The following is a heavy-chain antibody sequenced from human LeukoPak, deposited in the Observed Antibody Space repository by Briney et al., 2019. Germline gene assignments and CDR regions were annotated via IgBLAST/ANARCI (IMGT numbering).Heavy chain of an antibody. CDR2: INGDGDST. V-gene: IGHV3-23*01. CDR1: GFIFTNSA. D-gene: IGHD3-10*01. CDR3: SKKSGRSPGDFFDY. J-gene: IGHJ4*02. Sequence: GGSLRLSCAAAGFIFTNSAMSWVRQAQRKALQWVSDINGDGDSTFYTDSVKGRFTISRDKSKNALYRHMSSLRADDTATYLCSKKSGRSPGDFFDYWGQGTLVTVSS.